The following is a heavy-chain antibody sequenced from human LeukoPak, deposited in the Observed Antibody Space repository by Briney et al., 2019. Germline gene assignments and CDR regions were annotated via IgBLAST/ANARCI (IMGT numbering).Heavy chain of an antibody. Sequence: PSETLSLTCAVSGYSISSGYYWGWSRQPPGKGLEWIGSIYRSGSTYYNPSLKSRVTISVDTSKNQFSLKLSSVTAADTAVYYCARHLIPTTYYYDSSGYYLFDYWGQGTLVTVSS. CDR1: GYSISSGYY. J-gene: IGHJ4*02. CDR3: ARHLIPTTYYYDSSGYYLFDY. CDR2: IYRSGST. D-gene: IGHD3-22*01. V-gene: IGHV4-38-2*01.